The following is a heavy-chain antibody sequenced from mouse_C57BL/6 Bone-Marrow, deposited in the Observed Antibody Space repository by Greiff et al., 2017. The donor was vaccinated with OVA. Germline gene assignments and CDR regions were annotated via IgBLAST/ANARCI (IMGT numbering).Heavy chain of an antibody. V-gene: IGHV1-69*01. CDR2: IDPSDSYT. D-gene: IGHD1-1*01. CDR3: ARSVITTVSMDY. J-gene: IGHJ4*01. CDR1: GYTFTSYW. Sequence: QVQLKESGAELVMPGASVKLSCKASGYTFTSYWMHWVKQRPGQGLEWIGEIDPSDSYTNYNQKFKGKSTLTVDKSSSTAYMQLSSLTSEDSAVYYCARSVITTVSMDYWGQGTSVTVSS.